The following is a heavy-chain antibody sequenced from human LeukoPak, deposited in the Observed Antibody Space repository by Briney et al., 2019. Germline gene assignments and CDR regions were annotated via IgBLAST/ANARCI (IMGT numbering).Heavy chain of an antibody. CDR1: GFTFSSYG. CDR3: ATNSVVRYAFDI. V-gene: IGHV3-33*01. CDR2: IWYDGSNK. D-gene: IGHD3-22*01. Sequence: PGGSLRLSCAASGFTFSSYGMHWVRQAPGKGLEWVAVIWYDGSNKYYADSVKGRFTISRDNSKNTLYLQMNSLRAEDTAVYYCATNSVVRYAFDIWGQGTMVTVSS. J-gene: IGHJ3*02.